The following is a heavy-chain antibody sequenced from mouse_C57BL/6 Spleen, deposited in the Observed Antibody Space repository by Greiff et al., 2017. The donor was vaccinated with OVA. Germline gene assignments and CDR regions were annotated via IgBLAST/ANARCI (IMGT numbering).Heavy chain of an antibody. V-gene: IGHV5-17*01. Sequence: DVMLVESGGGLVKPGGSLKLSCAASGFTFSDYGMHWVRQAPEKGLEWVAYISSGSSTIYYADTVKGRFTISRDNAKNTLFLQMTSLRSEDTAMYYCARIDYDRSYAMDYWGQGTSVTVSS. D-gene: IGHD2-4*01. CDR2: ISSGSSTI. CDR1: GFTFSDYG. J-gene: IGHJ4*01. CDR3: ARIDYDRSYAMDY.